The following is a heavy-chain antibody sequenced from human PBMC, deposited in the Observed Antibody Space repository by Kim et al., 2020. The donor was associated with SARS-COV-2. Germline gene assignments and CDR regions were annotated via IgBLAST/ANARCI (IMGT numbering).Heavy chain of an antibody. CDR1: GFTFSSYG. J-gene: IGHJ4*02. CDR2: ISYDGSNK. D-gene: IGHD1-7*01. Sequence: GGSLRLSCAASGFTFSSYGMHWVRQAPGKGLEWVAVISYDGSNKYYADSVKGRFTISRDNSKNTLYLQMNSLRAEDTAVYYCAKAGTSDYWGQGTLVTVSS. CDR3: AKAGTSDY. V-gene: IGHV3-30*18.